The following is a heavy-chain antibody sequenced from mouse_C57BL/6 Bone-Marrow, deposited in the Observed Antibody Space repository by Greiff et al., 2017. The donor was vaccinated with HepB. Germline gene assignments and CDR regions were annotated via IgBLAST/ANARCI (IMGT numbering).Heavy chain of an antibody. V-gene: IGHV1-82*01. D-gene: IGHD1-1*01. CDR1: GYAFSSSW. CDR3: ANYGSSPYAMDY. CDR2: IYPGDGDT. J-gene: IGHJ4*01. Sequence: VQGVESGPELVKPGASVKISCKASGYAFSSSWMNWVKQRPGKGLEWIGRIYPGDGDTNYNGKFKGKATLTADKSSSTAYMQLSSLTSEDSAVYFCANYGSSPYAMDYWGQGTSVTVSS.